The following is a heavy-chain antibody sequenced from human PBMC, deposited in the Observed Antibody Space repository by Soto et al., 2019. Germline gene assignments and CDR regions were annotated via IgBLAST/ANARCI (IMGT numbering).Heavy chain of an antibody. D-gene: IGHD3-3*01. CDR3: ARVPLGIFGVVINYHEY. CDR1: GYTFTSYG. Sequence: ASVKVSCKASGYTFTSYGISWVRQAPVQGLEWRGWISAYNANTNYAQKLQGRVTMTTETSRSTAYMELRSLRSDDTAVYYCARVPLGIFGVVINYHEYWGQGTLVTVSS. CDR2: ISAYNANT. V-gene: IGHV1-18*01. J-gene: IGHJ4*02.